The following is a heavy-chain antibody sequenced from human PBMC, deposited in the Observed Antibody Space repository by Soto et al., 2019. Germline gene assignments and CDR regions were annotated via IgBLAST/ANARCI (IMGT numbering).Heavy chain of an antibody. CDR1: VFTSSG. CDR3: AREGILGLFDAYDL. V-gene: IGHV1-18*04. D-gene: IGHD3-3*01. J-gene: IGHJ3*01. Sequence: ASVKVSCKASVFTSSGISWVRQAPGQRLEWMGWISTHNGNTIYAQKFQGRVIMTMDTSTTTVYMELRSLRPDDTAVYLCAREGILGLFDAYDLWGQGTMVTVS. CDR2: ISTHNGNT.